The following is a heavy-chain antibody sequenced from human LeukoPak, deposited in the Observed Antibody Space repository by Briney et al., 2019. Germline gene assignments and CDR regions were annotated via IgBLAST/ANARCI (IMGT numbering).Heavy chain of an antibody. V-gene: IGHV1-24*01. D-gene: IGHD3-9*01. CDR1: GYTLTELS. Sequence: ASVKVSCKVSGYTLTELSMHWVRQAPGKGLEWMGGFDPEDGETIYAQKFQGRVTMTEDTSTDTAYMKLSSLRSEDTAVYYCATVGPYAADILTGSLDYWGQGTLATVSS. J-gene: IGHJ4*02. CDR3: ATVGPYAADILTGSLDY. CDR2: FDPEDGET.